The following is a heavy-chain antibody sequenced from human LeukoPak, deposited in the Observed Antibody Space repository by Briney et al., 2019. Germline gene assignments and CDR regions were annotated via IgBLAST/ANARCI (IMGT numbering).Heavy chain of an antibody. CDR3: ASERPSSSWYDY. J-gene: IGHJ4*02. CDR2: IKQDGTEK. Sequence: GGSLRLSCAASGFPFSTYLMTWVRQAPGKGLEWVANIKQDGTEKYYVSSVKGRFSISRDNAKNSLYLQMNCLRAEDTAVYYCASERPSSSWYDYWGQGTLVTVSS. CDR1: GFPFSTYL. D-gene: IGHD6-13*01. V-gene: IGHV3-7*01.